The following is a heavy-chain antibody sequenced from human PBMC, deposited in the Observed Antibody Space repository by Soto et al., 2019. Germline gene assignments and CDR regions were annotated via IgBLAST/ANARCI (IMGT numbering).Heavy chain of an antibody. CDR3: ARAFAPRYCSGGSCYYFMDY. Sequence: ASVKVSCKASGYTFTSYVINWVRQATGQGLEWMGWMNPNSGNTGYAQKFQGRVTMTRNTSISTAYMELSSLRSEDTAVYYCARAFAPRYCSGGSCYYFMDYWGQGTLVTVSS. J-gene: IGHJ4*02. D-gene: IGHD2-15*01. CDR2: MNPNSGNT. CDR1: GYTFTSYV. V-gene: IGHV1-8*01.